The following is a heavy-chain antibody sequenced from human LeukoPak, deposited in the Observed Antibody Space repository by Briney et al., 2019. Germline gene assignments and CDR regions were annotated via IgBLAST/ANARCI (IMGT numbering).Heavy chain of an antibody. J-gene: IGHJ5*02. CDR2: IYYSGST. D-gene: IGHD2-2*01. CDR1: GGSIRSYY. CDR3: ARVGYCSSTSCGFDP. Sequence: PSETLSLTCTVSGGSIRSYYWSWIRQPPGKGLEWIGYIYYSGSTNYNPSLKSRVTISVDTSKNQFSLKLSSVTAADTAVYYCARVGYCSSTSCGFDPWGQGTLVTVSS. V-gene: IGHV4-59*01.